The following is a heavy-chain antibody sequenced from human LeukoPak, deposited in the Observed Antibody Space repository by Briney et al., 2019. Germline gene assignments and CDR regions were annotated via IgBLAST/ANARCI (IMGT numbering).Heavy chain of an antibody. Sequence: PGRSLRLSCAASGFTFSSYSMHWVRQASGKGLEWVAVISYDGSNKYYADSVKGRFTISRDNSKNTLYLQMNSLRAEDTAVYYYAKDYHYGYYEREYYFDYWGQGTLVTVSS. CDR3: AKDYHYGYYEREYYFDY. CDR2: ISYDGSNK. D-gene: IGHD3-10*01. V-gene: IGHV3-30*18. CDR1: GFTFSSYS. J-gene: IGHJ4*02.